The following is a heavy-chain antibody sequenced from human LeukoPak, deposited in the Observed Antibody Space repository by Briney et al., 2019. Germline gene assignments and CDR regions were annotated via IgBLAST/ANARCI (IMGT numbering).Heavy chain of an antibody. Sequence: SGRSLRLSCAGSAFTFNSFAMHWVRVAPGKGLEWVAAISYDGEEEFYADSVRGRFTISRDNSKSTLHLQMDSLRAEDTAVFYCARAYCSSTDCPPDHWGQGTLVIVSS. D-gene: IGHD2-2*01. CDR3: ARAYCSSTDCPPDH. V-gene: IGHV3-30*08. CDR2: ISYDGEEE. J-gene: IGHJ4*02. CDR1: AFTFNSFA.